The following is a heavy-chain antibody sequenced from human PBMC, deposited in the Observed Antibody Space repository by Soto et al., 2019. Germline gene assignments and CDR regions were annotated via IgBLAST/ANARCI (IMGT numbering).Heavy chain of an antibody. CDR3: ARATRTYYDFWSGYYRD. CDR2: MNPNSGNT. Sequence: QVQLVQSGAEVKKPGASVKVSCKASGYTFTSYDINWVRQATGQGLEWMGWMNPNSGNTGYAQKFQGIVTKTRNTSVSTAYMEMSSLRSEDTAVYYCARATRTYYDFWSGYYRDWGQGTLVTVSS. D-gene: IGHD3-3*01. CDR1: GYTFTSYD. V-gene: IGHV1-8*01. J-gene: IGHJ4*02.